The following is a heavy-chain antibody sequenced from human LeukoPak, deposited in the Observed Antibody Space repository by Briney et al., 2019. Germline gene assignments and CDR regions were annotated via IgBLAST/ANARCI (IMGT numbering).Heavy chain of an antibody. CDR2: GYFSGST. CDR1: GGSISSSSYY. D-gene: IGHD2-21*02. J-gene: IGHJ2*01. Sequence: SETLSLTCTVSGGSISSSSYYWAWIRQPPGKGLEWVGSGYFSGSTYYNPSLKSRGTISVDASKNQFSLKLSSVTAADTAVYYCARDKEYCGGDCSYWYFDLWGRGTVVTVSS. CDR3: ARDKEYCGGDCSYWYFDL. V-gene: IGHV4-39*02.